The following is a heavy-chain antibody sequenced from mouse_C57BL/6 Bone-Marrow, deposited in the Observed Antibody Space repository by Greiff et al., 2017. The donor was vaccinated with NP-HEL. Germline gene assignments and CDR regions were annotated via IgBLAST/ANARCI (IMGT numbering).Heavy chain of an antibody. D-gene: IGHD1-1*01. CDR3: ARKGYYYGSSPWFAY. CDR2: IRNKANGYTT. J-gene: IGHJ3*01. Sequence: EVQVVESGGGLVQPGGSLSLSCAASGFTFTDYYMSWVRQPPGKALEWLGFIRNKANGYTTEYSASVKGRFTISRDTSQSILYLQMNALRAEDSATYYCARKGYYYGSSPWFAYWGQGTLVTVSA. V-gene: IGHV7-3*01. CDR1: GFTFTDYY.